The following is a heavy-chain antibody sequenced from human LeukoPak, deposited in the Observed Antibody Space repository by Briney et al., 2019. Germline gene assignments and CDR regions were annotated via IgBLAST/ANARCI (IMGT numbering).Heavy chain of an antibody. V-gene: IGHV3-21*01. D-gene: IGHD6-19*01. J-gene: IGHJ4*02. CDR1: GFTFSSYS. Sequence: GGSLRLSCAASGFTFSSYSINWVRQAPGKGLEWVSSISSSSSYIHYADSVKGRFTISRDNAKNSLSLQMNSLRAEDTAVYYCANGSHWYLIEYWGQGTLVTVSS. CDR2: ISSSSSYI. CDR3: ANGSHWYLIEY.